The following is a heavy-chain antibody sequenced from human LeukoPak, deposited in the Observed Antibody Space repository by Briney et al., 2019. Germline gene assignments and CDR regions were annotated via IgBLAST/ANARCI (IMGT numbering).Heavy chain of an antibody. J-gene: IGHJ5*02. CDR2: IYYSGST. V-gene: IGHV4-59*12. Sequence: SETLSLTCTVSGGSITSYYWSWIRQPPGKGLEWIGCIYYSGSTSYNPSLKSRVTISVDTSKNQFSLKLSSVTAADTAVYYCARDSRLRYFDWSRLSNWFDPWGQGTLVTVSS. D-gene: IGHD3-9*01. CDR1: GGSITSYY. CDR3: ARDSRLRYFDWSRLSNWFDP.